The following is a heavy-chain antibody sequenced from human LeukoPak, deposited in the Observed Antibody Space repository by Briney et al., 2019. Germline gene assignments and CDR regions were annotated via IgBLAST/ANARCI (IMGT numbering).Heavy chain of an antibody. CDR2: ISSSSSYI. CDR3: ARGGGGFYYDSSGV. Sequence: GGSLRLSCAASGFTFSSYSMNWVRQAPGKGLEWVSSISSSSSYIYYADSVKGRFTISRDNAKNSLYLQMNSLRAEDTAVYYCARGGGGFYYDSSGVWGQGTLVTVSS. D-gene: IGHD3-22*01. J-gene: IGHJ4*02. V-gene: IGHV3-21*01. CDR1: GFTFSSYS.